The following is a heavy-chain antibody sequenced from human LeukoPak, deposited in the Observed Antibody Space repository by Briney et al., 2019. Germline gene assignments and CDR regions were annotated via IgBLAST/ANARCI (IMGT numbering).Heavy chain of an antibody. CDR2: ISYDGSNK. D-gene: IGHD3-10*01. J-gene: IGHJ6*03. CDR1: GFTFSSYG. V-gene: IGHV3-30*03. CDR3: ARDYYGSGSRYYYYYMDV. Sequence: GGSLRLSRAASGFTFSSYGMHWVRQAPGKGLEWVAVISYDGSNKYYADSVKGRFTISRDNSKNTLYLQMNSLRAEDTAVYYCARDYYGSGSRYYYYYMDVWGKGTTVTVSS.